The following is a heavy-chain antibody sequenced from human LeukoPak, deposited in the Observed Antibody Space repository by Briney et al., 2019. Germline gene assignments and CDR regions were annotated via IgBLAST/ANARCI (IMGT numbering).Heavy chain of an antibody. CDR3: ARKEATYYMDV. V-gene: IGHV4-38-2*01. Sequence: SETLSLTCAVSGYSISSGYYWGWIRQPPGKGLEWIGSIYHSGSTYYNPSLKSRVTISVDTSKNQFSLKLSSVTAADTAVYYCARKEATYYMDVWGKGTTVTVSS. D-gene: IGHD5-12*01. J-gene: IGHJ6*03. CDR2: IYHSGST. CDR1: GYSISSGYY.